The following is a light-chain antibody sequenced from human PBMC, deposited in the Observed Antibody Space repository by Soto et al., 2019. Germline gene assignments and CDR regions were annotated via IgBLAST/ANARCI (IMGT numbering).Light chain of an antibody. CDR2: GAS. Sequence: EIVMTQSPATLSVSPGERATLSCRASQSVSSNLAWYQQKPGQAPRLLIYGASTSATGIPARFSGSGSGTEFTLTISSLQSEDFADYYCQQYNNWPYTFGQGTKLEIK. J-gene: IGKJ2*01. V-gene: IGKV3-15*01. CDR3: QQYNNWPYT. CDR1: QSVSSN.